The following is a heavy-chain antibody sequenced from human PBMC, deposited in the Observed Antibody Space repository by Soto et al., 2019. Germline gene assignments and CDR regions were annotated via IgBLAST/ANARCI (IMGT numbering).Heavy chain of an antibody. CDR2: IYYSGST. CDR3: ADLHVVLWFGELFGWFDP. Sequence: SETLSLTCTVSGGSINSRSYYWGWIRQPPGKGLEWIGSIYYSGSTYYNPSLKSRVTISVDTSKNQVSLKLSSVTAAATALYYCADLHVVLWFGELFGWFDPWGQGTLVTVSS. J-gene: IGHJ5*02. V-gene: IGHV4-39*01. CDR1: GGSINSRSYY. D-gene: IGHD3-10*01.